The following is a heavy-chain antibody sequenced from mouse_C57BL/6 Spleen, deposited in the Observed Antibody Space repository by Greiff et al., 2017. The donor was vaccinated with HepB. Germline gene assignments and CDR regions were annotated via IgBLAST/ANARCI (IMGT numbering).Heavy chain of an antibody. CDR2: ISSGSSTI. J-gene: IGHJ2*01. CDR1: GFTFSDYG. CDR3: ATYSNFYYFDY. D-gene: IGHD2-5*01. V-gene: IGHV5-17*01. Sequence: VQLKESGGGLVKPGGSLKLSCAASGFTFSDYGMHWVRQAPEKGLEWVAYISSGSSTIYYADTVKGRFTISRDNAKNTLFLQMTSLRSEDTAMYYCATYSNFYYFDYWGQGTTLTVSS.